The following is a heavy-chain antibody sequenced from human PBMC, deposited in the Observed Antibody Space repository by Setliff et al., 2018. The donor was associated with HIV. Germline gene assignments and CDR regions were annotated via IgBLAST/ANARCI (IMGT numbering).Heavy chain of an antibody. CDR3: ARAFCSSASCYGGGDAFDI. CDR2: IRSSGNT. J-gene: IGHJ3*02. D-gene: IGHD2-2*01. CDR1: GASISSHNYY. V-gene: IGHV4-39*07. Sequence: SETLSLTCTVSGASISSHNYYWGWIRQSPGKGLEWIASIRSSGNTYYNPSLKSRLTISVDTSKNHFSLKLSSVTAADTAVYYCARAFCSSASCYGGGDAFDIWGQGTMVTVSS.